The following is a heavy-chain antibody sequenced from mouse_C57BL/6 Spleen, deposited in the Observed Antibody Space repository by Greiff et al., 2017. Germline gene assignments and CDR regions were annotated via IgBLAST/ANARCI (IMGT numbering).Heavy chain of an antibody. CDR3: SIFNDGYYVPSEYFDV. V-gene: IGHV1-74*01. D-gene: IGHD2-3*01. J-gene: IGHJ1*03. CDR1: GYTFTSYW. CDR2: IHPSDSDT. Sequence: QVQLQQPGAELVKPGASVKVSCKASGYTFTSYWMHWVKQRPGQGLEWIGRIHPSDSDTNYNQKFKGKATLTVDKSSSTAYMQLSSLTSEDSAVYSWSIFNDGYYVPSEYFDVWGTGTTVTVSS.